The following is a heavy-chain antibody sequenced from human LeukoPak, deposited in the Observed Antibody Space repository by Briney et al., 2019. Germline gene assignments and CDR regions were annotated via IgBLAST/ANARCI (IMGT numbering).Heavy chain of an antibody. CDR2: ISSSSSYI. D-gene: IGHD2-2*03. V-gene: IGHV3-21*01. Sequence: GGSLRLSCAASGFTFSSYSMNWVRQAPGKGLEWVSSISSSSSYIYYADSVKGRFTISRDNAKNSLYLQMNSLRAEGTAVYYCARDYAKLGYCSGTSCPDAFDFWGQGTMVTVSS. CDR1: GFTFSSYS. J-gene: IGHJ3*01. CDR3: ARDYAKLGYCSGTSCPDAFDF.